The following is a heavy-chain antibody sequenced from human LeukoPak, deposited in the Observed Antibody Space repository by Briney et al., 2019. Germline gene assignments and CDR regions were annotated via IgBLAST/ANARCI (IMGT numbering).Heavy chain of an antibody. CDR2: IIDSGDIT. Sequence: PGGSLRLSCEASGLTLSSYAMSWVRQAPGKGLESVSGIIDSGDITYYANSVKGRFTISRDNSKNTLYLQMNSLRAEDTAVYYCAKLGGQEVYNYYVGVWGKGTTVAVSS. J-gene: IGHJ6*03. V-gene: IGHV3-23*01. CDR3: AKLGGQEVYNYYVGV. D-gene: IGHD3-16*01. CDR1: GLTLSSYA.